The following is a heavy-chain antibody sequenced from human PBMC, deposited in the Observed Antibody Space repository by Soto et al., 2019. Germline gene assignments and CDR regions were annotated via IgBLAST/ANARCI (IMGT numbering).Heavy chain of an antibody. J-gene: IGHJ4*02. CDR3: ARDRSYTTDY. V-gene: IGHV3-74*01. Sequence: GGSLRLSCAASGFTFSNSWMHWVRQAPGKGLVWVSYINSDGSTTTYADSVKGRFTISRDNAKNTVYLQINSLRAEDTAVYYCARDRSYTTDYWGQGTLVTVSS. D-gene: IGHD1-26*01. CDR1: GFTFSNSW. CDR2: INSDGSTT.